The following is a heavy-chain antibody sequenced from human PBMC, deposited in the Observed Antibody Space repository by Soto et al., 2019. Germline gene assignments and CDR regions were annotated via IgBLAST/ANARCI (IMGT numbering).Heavy chain of an antibody. D-gene: IGHD3-10*01. V-gene: IGHV6-1*01. CDR1: GDSVSSNGAC. CDR3: ARVRLLWNWFDP. J-gene: IGHJ5*02. Sequence: PSQTPSLTCVISGDSVSSNGACWNWIRQSPSRGLQWLGRIYYRSKWFHDYAASVESRMAINPDTSRNQFSLQLNYVTPEDTAVYYCARVRLLWNWFDPWGQGTLVTVSS. CDR2: IYYRSKWFH.